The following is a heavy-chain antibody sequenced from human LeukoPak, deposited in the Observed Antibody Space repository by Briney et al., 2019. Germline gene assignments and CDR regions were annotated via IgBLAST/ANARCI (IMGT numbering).Heavy chain of an antibody. CDR1: GYTFTGYY. CDR3: ARGELETQSMITFGGVIDDRFDY. J-gene: IGHJ4*02. V-gene: IGHV1-2*02. CDR2: INPNSGGT. D-gene: IGHD3-16*02. Sequence: ASVKVSCKASGYTFTGYYMRWVRQAPGQGLEWMGWINPNSGGTNYAQKFQGRVTMTRDTSISTAYMELSRLRSDDTAVYYCARGELETQSMITFGGVIDDRFDYWGQGTLVTVSS.